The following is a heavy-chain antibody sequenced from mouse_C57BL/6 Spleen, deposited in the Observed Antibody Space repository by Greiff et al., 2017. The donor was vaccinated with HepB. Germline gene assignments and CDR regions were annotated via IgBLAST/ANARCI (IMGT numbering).Heavy chain of an antibody. J-gene: IGHJ2*01. CDR2: IDPSDSYT. V-gene: IGHV1-69*01. CDR1: GYTFTSYW. CDR3: ARDEDFDY. Sequence: VQLQQPGAELVMPGASVKLSCKASGYTFTSYWMHWVKQRPGQGLEWIGEIDPSDSYTNYNQKFKGKSTLTVDKSSSTAYMQLSSLTSEDSAVYYCARDEDFDYWGQGTTLTVSS.